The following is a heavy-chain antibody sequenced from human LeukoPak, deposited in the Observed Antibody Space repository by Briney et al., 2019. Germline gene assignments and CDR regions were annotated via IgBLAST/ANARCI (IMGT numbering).Heavy chain of an antibody. J-gene: IGHJ4*02. CDR3: ARDVRGPTGYDSSGRDTFDS. CDR2: VFFDVVTK. CDR1: AFTFSNYA. Sequence: GGSLRLSCAASAFTFSNYAMHWVRQAPGKGLWWVAVVFFDVVTKYYADSVKGRFTISRDNSKNTLYLQMNSLRPEDTAVYYCARDVRGPTGYDSSGRDTFDSWGQGTLVTVSS. D-gene: IGHD3-22*01. V-gene: IGHV3-30*04.